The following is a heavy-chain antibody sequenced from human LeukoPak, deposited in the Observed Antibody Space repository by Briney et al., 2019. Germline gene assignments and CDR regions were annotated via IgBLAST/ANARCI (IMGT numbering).Heavy chain of an antibody. Sequence: SQTLSLTCTVSGGSISSGGYYWSWIRQHPGKGLEWIGYIYYSGSTYYNPSLKSRVTISVDTSKNQFSLKLSSATAADTAVYYCARLAPRITIFGVVTQYYFDYWGQGTLVTVSS. CDR3: ARLAPRITIFGVVTQYYFDY. J-gene: IGHJ4*02. D-gene: IGHD3-3*01. CDR2: IYYSGST. V-gene: IGHV4-31*03. CDR1: GGSISSGGYY.